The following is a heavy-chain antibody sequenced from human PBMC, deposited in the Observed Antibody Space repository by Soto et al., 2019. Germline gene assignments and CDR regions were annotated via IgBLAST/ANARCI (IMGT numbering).Heavy chain of an antibody. CDR2: IRSKAYGGTT. CDR3: TRDGDLDSSGSLYNY. V-gene: IGHV3-49*03. J-gene: IGHJ4*02. Sequence: GGSLRLSCTASGFTFGDYAMSWFRQAPGKGLEWVGFIRSKAYGGTTEYAASVKGRFTISRDDSKSIAYLQMNSLKTEDTAVYYCTRDGDLDSSGSLYNYWGQGTLVTVSS. CDR1: GFTFGDYA. D-gene: IGHD3-22*01.